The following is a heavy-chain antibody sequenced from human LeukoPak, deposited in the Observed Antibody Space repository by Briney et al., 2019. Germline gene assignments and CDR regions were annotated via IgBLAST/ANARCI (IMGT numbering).Heavy chain of an antibody. D-gene: IGHD4-17*01. CDR3: ARADNPLDYGDYPYWYFDL. CDR2: INSDGSST. Sequence: PGGSLRLSCAASGFTFSSYWMHWVRQAPGKGLVWVSRINSDGSSTSYADSVKGRFTISRDNAKNTLYLQMNSLRAEDTAVYYCARADNPLDYGDYPYWYFDLWGRGTLVTVSS. J-gene: IGHJ2*01. V-gene: IGHV3-74*01. CDR1: GFTFSSYW.